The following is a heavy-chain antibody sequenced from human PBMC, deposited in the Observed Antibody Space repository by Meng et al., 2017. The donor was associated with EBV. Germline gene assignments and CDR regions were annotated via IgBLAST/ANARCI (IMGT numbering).Heavy chain of an antibody. J-gene: IGHJ4*02. D-gene: IGHD3-10*01. CDR1: GGPFRYYA. V-gene: IGHV1-69*01. CDR2: FLPRLGAP. CDR3: ASESGRGYTPDY. Sequence: QGPLVQAAAEVTKPGSSVKVSCKTSGGPFRYYAISWVRQAPGQGLEWLGGFLPRLGAPNYAQKFHGRVKITADESTSTHYMDLSSLRSEDTAIYYCASESGRGYTPDYWGQGTLVTVSS.